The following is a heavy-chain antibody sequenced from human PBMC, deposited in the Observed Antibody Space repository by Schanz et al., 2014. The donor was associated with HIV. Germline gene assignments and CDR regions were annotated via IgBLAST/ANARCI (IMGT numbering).Heavy chain of an antibody. CDR1: GFTFTNYG. V-gene: IGHV3-33*06. CDR3: AKDGSWEAFDAFDI. J-gene: IGHJ3*02. D-gene: IGHD1-26*01. CDR2: IWYNGDKT. Sequence: QLQLVESGGGVDQPGRSLRLSCVASGFTFTNYGMHWVRQAPGKGLEWAAVIWYNGDKTFYGDSVKGRFTISRDISKNTLYLQMYSLRAEDTAVYYCAKDGSWEAFDAFDIWGQGTMVTVSS.